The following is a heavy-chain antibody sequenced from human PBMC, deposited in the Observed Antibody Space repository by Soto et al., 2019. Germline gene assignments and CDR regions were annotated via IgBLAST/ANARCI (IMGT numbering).Heavy chain of an antibody. V-gene: IGHV1-69*13. CDR3: ARDGGRHSGGIDY. Sequence: SVKVSCKASGGTFSSYSIHWVRQAPGQGLEWMGEIIPIFGTANYAQKFQGRVTITADESTSTAYMELSSLRSEDTAVYYCARDGGRHSGGIDYWGQGTLFTVSS. CDR2: IIPIFGTA. D-gene: IGHD1-26*01. J-gene: IGHJ4*02. CDR1: GGTFSSYS.